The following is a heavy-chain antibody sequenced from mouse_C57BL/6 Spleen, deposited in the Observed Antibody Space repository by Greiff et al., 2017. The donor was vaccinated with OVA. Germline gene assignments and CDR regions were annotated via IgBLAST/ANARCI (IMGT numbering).Heavy chain of an antibody. CDR1: GYTFTDYE. CDR3: TRRLLRYYYAMDY. CDR2: IDPETGGT. J-gene: IGHJ4*01. Sequence: QVQLQQPGAELVRPGASVTLSCKASGYTFTDYEMHWVKQTPVHGLEWIGAIDPETGGTAYNQKFKGKAILTADKSSSTAYMELRSLTSEDSAVYYCTRRLLRYYYAMDYWGQGTSVTVSS. V-gene: IGHV1-15*01. D-gene: IGHD1-1*01.